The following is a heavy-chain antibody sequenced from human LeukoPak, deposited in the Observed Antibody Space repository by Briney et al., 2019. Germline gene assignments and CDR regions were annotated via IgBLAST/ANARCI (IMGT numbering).Heavy chain of an antibody. D-gene: IGHD3-22*01. CDR2: INPSGGST. Sequence: SVKVSCKATGYTFTSYYMHWVRQAPGQGLEWMGIINPSGGSTSYAQKFHGRVTMTRDRSTSTVYMELSSLTSEDTAVYYCARDRRDDSSGYYQSYYFDYWGQGTLVTVSS. CDR3: ARDRRDDSSGYYQSYYFDY. CDR1: GYTFTSYY. V-gene: IGHV1-46*01. J-gene: IGHJ4*02.